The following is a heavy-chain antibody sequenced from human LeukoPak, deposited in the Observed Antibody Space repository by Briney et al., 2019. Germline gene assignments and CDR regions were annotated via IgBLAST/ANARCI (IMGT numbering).Heavy chain of an antibody. V-gene: IGHV4-61*02. CDR2: IYTSGST. CDR1: GGSISSGNYY. Sequence: SQTLSLTCTVSGGSISSGNYYWNWIRQPAGKGLEWIGLIYTSGSTYYNPSLKSRLTISLDTSKSQFSLKLGSVTAADTAVYYCAREFDLWGRGTLVTVSS. J-gene: IGHJ2*01. CDR3: AREFDL.